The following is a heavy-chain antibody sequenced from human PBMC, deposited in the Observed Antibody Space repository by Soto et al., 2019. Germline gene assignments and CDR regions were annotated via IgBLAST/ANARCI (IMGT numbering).Heavy chain of an antibody. D-gene: IGHD6-19*01. CDR1: GFTFSSYD. J-gene: IGHJ2*01. CDR2: ISYDGSNK. Sequence: QVQRVESGGGVVQPGRSLRLSCAASGFTFSSYDMHWVRQAPGKGLEWVAVISYDGSNKYYADSVKGRFTISRDNSKNTLYLQMNSLRAEDTAVYYCARDPVAVAGTNWYFDLWGRGTLVTVSS. CDR3: ARDPVAVAGTNWYFDL. V-gene: IGHV3-30-3*01.